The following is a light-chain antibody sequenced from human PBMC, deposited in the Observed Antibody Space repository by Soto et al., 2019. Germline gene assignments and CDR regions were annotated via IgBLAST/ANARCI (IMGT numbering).Light chain of an antibody. Sequence: LTQPASVSGSPGQSITISCTGTSSDVGGYNYVSWYQQHPGKAPKLMIYDVSDRPSGVSNRFSGSKAGNTASLTISGLQAEYEADYFCSSYTSSSTPYVFGTGTKVPVL. V-gene: IGLV2-14*01. CDR2: DVS. J-gene: IGLJ1*01. CDR1: SSDVGGYNY. CDR3: SSYTSSSTPYV.